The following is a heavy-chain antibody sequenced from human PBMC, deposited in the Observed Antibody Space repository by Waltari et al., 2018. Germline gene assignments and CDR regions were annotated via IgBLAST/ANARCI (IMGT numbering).Heavy chain of an antibody. Sequence: EVQLVESGGGLVQPGGSLRLSCAASGFTFSSYWMSWVRQAPGKGLEWVANIKQDGSEKYYVDSVKGRFTISRDNAKNSLYLQMNSLRAEDTAVYYCARGTLWTAMDPEFDYWGQGTLVTVSS. D-gene: IGHD5-18*01. J-gene: IGHJ4*02. V-gene: IGHV3-7*01. CDR2: IKQDGSEK. CDR3: ARGTLWTAMDPEFDY. CDR1: GFTFSSYW.